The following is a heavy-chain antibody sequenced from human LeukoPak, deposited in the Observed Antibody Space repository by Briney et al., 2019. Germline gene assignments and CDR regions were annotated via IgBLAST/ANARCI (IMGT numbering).Heavy chain of an antibody. J-gene: IGHJ4*02. CDR2: INHSGST. Sequence: SVTLSLTCAVYGGSFSGYYWSWIRQPPGKGLEWIGEINHSGSTNYNPSLKSRVTISVDTSKNQFSLKLSSVTAADTAVYYCARPSGGSYHFDYWGQGTLVTVSS. D-gene: IGHD2-15*01. CDR3: ARPSGGSYHFDY. CDR1: GGSFSGYY. V-gene: IGHV4-34*01.